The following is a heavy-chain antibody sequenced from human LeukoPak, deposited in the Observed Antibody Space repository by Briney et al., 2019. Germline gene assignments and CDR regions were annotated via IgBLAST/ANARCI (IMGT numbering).Heavy chain of an antibody. CDR3: TTSGYSSGWFLPHYYYYYMDV. CDR1: GFTFSNAW. V-gene: IGHV3-15*01. D-gene: IGHD6-19*01. J-gene: IGHJ6*03. CDR2: IKSKTDGGTT. Sequence: GGSLRLSCAASGFTFSNAWMSWVRQAPGKGLEWVGRIKSKTDGGTTDYAAPVKGRFTISRDDSKNTLYLQMNSLKTEDTAVYYCTTSGYSSGWFLPHYYYYYMDVWGKGTTVTVSS.